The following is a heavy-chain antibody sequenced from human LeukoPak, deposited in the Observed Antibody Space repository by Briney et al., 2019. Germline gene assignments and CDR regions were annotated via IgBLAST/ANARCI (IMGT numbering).Heavy chain of an antibody. CDR3: ARRPVVPAARGVESLDY. D-gene: IGHD2-2*01. J-gene: IGHJ4*02. CDR2: INHSEST. Sequence: SETLSLTCAVYGGSFSGYYWSWIRQPPGKGLEWIGEINHSESTYYNPSLKSRVTISVDTSKNQFSLKLSSVTAADTAVYYCARRPVVPAARGVESLDYWGQGTLVTVSS. V-gene: IGHV4-34*01. CDR1: GGSFSGYY.